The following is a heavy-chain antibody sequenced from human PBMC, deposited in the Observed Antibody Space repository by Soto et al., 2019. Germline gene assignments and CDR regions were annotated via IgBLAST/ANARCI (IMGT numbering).Heavy chain of an antibody. CDR2: IYYSGST. V-gene: IGHV4-59*01. CDR3: ARANDRNYFFDY. D-gene: IGHD1-1*01. J-gene: IGHJ4*02. Sequence: PSETLSLTCTVSGGSISSYYWSWIRQPPGKGLQWIGYIYYSGSTNYNPSLKSRVTISVDTSKNQFSLKLNSVTAADTAVYYCARANDRNYFFDYWGQGTLVTVSS. CDR1: GGSISSYY.